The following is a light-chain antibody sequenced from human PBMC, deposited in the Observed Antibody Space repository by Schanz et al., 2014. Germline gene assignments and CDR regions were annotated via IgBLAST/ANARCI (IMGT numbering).Light chain of an antibody. CDR1: SSDVGGYNY. J-gene: IGLJ2*01. Sequence: QSALTQPPSASGSPGQSVTISCTGTSSDVGGYNYVSWYQQHPGKAPKLMIFDVNQRPSGVPDRFSGSKSGNTASLTVSGLQAEDEADYYCSSYTSSSIVVFGGGTKVTVL. CDR2: DVN. CDR3: SSYTSSSIVV. V-gene: IGLV2-8*01.